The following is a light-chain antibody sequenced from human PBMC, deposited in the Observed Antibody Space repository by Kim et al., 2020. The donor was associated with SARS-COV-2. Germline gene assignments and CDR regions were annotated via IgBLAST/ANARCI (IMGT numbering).Light chain of an antibody. CDR3: QQYYTTPRT. J-gene: IGKJ4*01. CDR1: QSILYSSNYNKNY. CDR2: WAS. Sequence: DIVMTQSPDSLAVSLGERATINCMSSQSILYSSNYNKNYLAWYQQKPGQPPKLLIYWASTRASGVPDRFSGSGSGTDFTLTISSLQAEDVAVYYCQQYYTTPRTFGGGTKVDIK. V-gene: IGKV4-1*01.